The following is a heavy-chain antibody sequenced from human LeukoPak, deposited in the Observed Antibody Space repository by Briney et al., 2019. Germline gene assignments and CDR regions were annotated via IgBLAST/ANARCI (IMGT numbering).Heavy chain of an antibody. D-gene: IGHD6-13*01. V-gene: IGHV1-69*04. Sequence: ASVKVSCKASGGTFSSYAISWVRRAPGQGLEWMGRIIPILGIANYAQKFQGRVTITADKSTSTAYMELSSLRSEDTAVYYCARLTPGIAAAGASGAGYDIWGQGTMVTVSS. CDR3: ARLTPGIAAAGASGAGYDI. CDR2: IIPILGIA. CDR1: GGTFSSYA. J-gene: IGHJ3*02.